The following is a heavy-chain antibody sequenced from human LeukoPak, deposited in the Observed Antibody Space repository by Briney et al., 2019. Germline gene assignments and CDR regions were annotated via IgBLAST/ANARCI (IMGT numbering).Heavy chain of an antibody. J-gene: IGHJ4*02. CDR3: ARHATLYYYGSGSYYTYFDY. D-gene: IGHD3-10*01. CDR2: IYTSGST. Sequence: SETLSLTCTVSGGSISSYYWSWIRQLAGKGLEWIGRIYTSGSTNYNPSLKSRVTMSVDTSKNQFSLKLSSVTAADTAVYYCARHATLYYYGSGSYYTYFDYWGQGTLVTVSS. CDR1: GGSISSYY. V-gene: IGHV4-4*07.